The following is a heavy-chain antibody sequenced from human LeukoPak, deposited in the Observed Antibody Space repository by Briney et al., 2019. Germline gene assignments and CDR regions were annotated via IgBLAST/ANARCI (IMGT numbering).Heavy chain of an antibody. V-gene: IGHV3-48*03. CDR2: ISSSGSTI. D-gene: IGHD2-15*01. J-gene: IGHJ5*01. CDR3: ARGALDAATPFDS. Sequence: PGGSLRLSCAASGFTVSDYEMNWVRQAPGKGLEWVSYISSSGSTIYYADSVKGRFTISRDNAKKSVYLQMNSLRAEDTAVYYCARGALDAATPFDSWGQGTLVTVSS. CDR1: GFTVSDYE.